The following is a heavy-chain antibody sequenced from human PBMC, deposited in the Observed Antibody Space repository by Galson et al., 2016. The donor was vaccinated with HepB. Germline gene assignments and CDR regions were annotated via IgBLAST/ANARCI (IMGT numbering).Heavy chain of an antibody. J-gene: IGHJ4*02. CDR2: ISTYSGNT. Sequence: SVKVSCKASGYTFTTSGISWVRQAPGQGLEWMGWISTYSGNTKYAQKFQGGLTLTTDSSTTTACMELRGLRFDDTALYYCARDVQYRFDSWGQGTLVTVSS. CDR1: GYTFTTSG. D-gene: IGHD2/OR15-2a*01. CDR3: ARDVQYRFDS. V-gene: IGHV1-18*01.